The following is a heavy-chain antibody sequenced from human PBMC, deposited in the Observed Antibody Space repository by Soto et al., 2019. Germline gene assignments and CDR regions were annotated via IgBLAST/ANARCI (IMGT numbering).Heavy chain of an antibody. V-gene: IGHV1-46*01. Sequence: ASVKVSCKASGYTFTSYYMHWVRQAPGQGLEWMGRINPSNGNTSYAQKLQGRVTMTTDTSTSTAYMELRSLRSDDTAVYYCARAQAAAGPYNWFDPWGQGTLVTVSS. CDR1: GYTFTSYY. CDR2: INPSNGNT. D-gene: IGHD6-13*01. CDR3: ARAQAAAGPYNWFDP. J-gene: IGHJ5*02.